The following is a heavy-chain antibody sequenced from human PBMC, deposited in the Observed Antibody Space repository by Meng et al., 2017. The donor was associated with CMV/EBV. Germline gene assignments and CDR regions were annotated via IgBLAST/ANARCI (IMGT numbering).Heavy chain of an antibody. J-gene: IGHJ5*02. CDR2: ITASGGST. Sequence: GGSLRLSCAASEFTFSNYAMSWVRQAPGRGLAWVSAITASGGSTYYADSVKGRFTVSRDNSKNTLYLQMNSLRAEDTALYYCAKGGSSWYDPWGQGTLVTVSS. CDR3: AKGGSSWYDP. V-gene: IGHV3-23*01. CDR1: EFTFSNYA. D-gene: IGHD6-13*01.